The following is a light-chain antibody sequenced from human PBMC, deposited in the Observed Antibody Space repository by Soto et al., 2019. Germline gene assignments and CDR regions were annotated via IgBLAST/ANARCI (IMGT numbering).Light chain of an antibody. CDR3: CSYVGSYTLV. CDR1: STNVYYYNY. V-gene: IGLV2-11*01. J-gene: IGLJ3*02. CDR2: DVN. Sequence: QSALTQSRSVSGSPGQTVTIFCAGTSTNVYYYNYVSWYQQHPGQAPKLMIYDVNKRPSGVPDRFSASMTGDTASLTISGLQAEDEADYYCCSYVGSYTLVFGGGTKVTVL.